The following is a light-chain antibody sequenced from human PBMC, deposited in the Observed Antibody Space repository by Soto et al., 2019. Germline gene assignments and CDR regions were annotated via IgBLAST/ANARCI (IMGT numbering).Light chain of an antibody. J-gene: IGLJ2*01. CDR3: SSCTSTSTLVV. Sequence: QSVLTQPASVSGPPGQSITISCTGTSSDVGGYNYVSWYQQHPGKAPKLMIYDVSNRPSGVSNRFSGSKSGNTASLTISGLQAEDEADYYCSSCTSTSTLVVFGGGTKVPVL. V-gene: IGLV2-14*03. CDR2: DVS. CDR1: SSDVGGYNY.